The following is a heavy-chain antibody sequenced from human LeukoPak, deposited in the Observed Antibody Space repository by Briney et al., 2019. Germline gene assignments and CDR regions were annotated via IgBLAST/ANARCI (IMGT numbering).Heavy chain of an antibody. CDR2: IKQDGSEK. J-gene: IGHJ4*02. CDR3: ARDQRPYY. CDR1: GFTFSRYW. Sequence: PGGSLRLSCAASGFTFSRYWMTWVRQAPGKGLEWVANIKQDGSEKYYVDSVKGRFTISRDNAKNSLYLQMNSLRAEDTAVYFRARDQRPYYWGQGTLVPVFS. V-gene: IGHV3-7*01. D-gene: IGHD6-6*01.